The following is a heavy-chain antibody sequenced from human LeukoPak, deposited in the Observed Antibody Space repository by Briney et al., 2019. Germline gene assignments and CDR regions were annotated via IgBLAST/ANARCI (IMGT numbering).Heavy chain of an antibody. V-gene: IGHV1-2*02. CDR1: GNTFSGYY. CDR2: INPKSGGT. D-gene: IGHD7-27*01. CDR3: ARVKLGPEGFFDS. J-gene: IGHJ4*02. Sequence: PAPSVKVSCKASGNTFSGYYIHWVRQAPGQGLEWMGWINPKSGGTNYAQKFQGRVTMTRDTSISTAYMELRRLRSDDTTVYHCARVKLGPEGFFDSWGQGTLVTVSS.